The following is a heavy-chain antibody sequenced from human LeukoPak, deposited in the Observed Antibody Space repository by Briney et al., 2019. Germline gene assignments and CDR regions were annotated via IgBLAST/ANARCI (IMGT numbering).Heavy chain of an antibody. J-gene: IGHJ4*02. D-gene: IGHD3-10*01. V-gene: IGHV5-51*01. CDR3: ARSPLNYYGSGSYYFDY. CDR1: GYSFTSYW. CDR2: IYPGDSDT. Sequence: GESLKISCKGSGYSFTSYWIGWVRQMPGKGLGWMGIIYPGDSDTRYSPSFQGQVTISADKSISTAYLQWSSLKASDTAMCYCARSPLNYYGSGSYYFDYWGQGTLVTVSS.